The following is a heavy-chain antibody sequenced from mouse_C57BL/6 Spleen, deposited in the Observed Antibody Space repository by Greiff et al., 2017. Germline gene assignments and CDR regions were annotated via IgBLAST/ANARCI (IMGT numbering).Heavy chain of an antibody. CDR3: ARHEVPYYDYGTWYFDV. CDR2: FYPGSGSI. D-gene: IGHD2-4*01. J-gene: IGHJ1*03. CDR1: GYTFTEYT. Sequence: QVQLQQSGAELVKPGASVKLSCKASGYTFTEYTIHWVKQRSGQGLEWIGWFYPGSGSIKYNEKFKDKATLTADKSSSSVYMELSRLTSEDSAVYFCARHEVPYYDYGTWYFDVWGTGTTVTVSS. V-gene: IGHV1-62-2*01.